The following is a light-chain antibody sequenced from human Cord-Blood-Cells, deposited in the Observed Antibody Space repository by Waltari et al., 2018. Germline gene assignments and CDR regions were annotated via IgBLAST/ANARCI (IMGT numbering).Light chain of an antibody. CDR2: AAS. CDR1: QSISSY. CDR3: QQSYSTPFT. Sequence: DIQMTQSPSSLSASVGDRVTITCRASQSISSYLNWYQQKPWKAPKLLIYAASSLQSGVPSRFSGSGSGTDFTLTISRLQPEDFATYYCQQSYSTPFTFGPGTKVDIK. V-gene: IGKV1-39*01. J-gene: IGKJ3*01.